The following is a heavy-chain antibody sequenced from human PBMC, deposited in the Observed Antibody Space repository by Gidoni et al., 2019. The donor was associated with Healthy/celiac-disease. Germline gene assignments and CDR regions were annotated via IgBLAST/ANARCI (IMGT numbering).Heavy chain of an antibody. CDR3: AKVPVADIEPDAFDI. J-gene: IGHJ3*02. Sequence: EVQLLESGGGSVQPGGSLRLSCEVSGFTFSSYAMSWVRQARGKGREWVSAISGSGGSTYYADSVKGRFTISRDNSKNTLYLQMNSLRAEDTAVYYCAKVPVADIEPDAFDIWGQGTMVTVSS. D-gene: IGHD6-19*01. V-gene: IGHV3-23*01. CDR2: ISGSGGST. CDR1: GFTFSSYA.